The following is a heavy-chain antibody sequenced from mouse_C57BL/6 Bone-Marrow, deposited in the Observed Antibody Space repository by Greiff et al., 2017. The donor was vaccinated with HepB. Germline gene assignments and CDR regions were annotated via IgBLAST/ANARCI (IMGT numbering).Heavy chain of an antibody. J-gene: IGHJ4*01. Sequence: EVKLQESGGGLVKPGGSLKLSCAASGFTFSDYGMHWVRQAPEKGLEWVAYISSGSSTIYYADTVKGRFTISRDNAKNTLFLQMTSLRSEDTAMYYCARVYDGYSLYAMDYWGQGTSVTVSS. CDR3: ARVYDGYSLYAMDY. V-gene: IGHV5-17*01. CDR2: ISSGSSTI. D-gene: IGHD2-3*01. CDR1: GFTFSDYG.